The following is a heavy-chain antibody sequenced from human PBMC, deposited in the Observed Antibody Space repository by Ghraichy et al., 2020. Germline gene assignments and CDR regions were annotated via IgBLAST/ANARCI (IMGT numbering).Heavy chain of an antibody. V-gene: IGHV4-31*03. CDR3: VRDHAGAYYYYAMDV. CDR1: GDSITSGDYY. J-gene: IGHJ6*02. Sequence: SETLSLTCTVSGDSITSGDYYWSWVRQHPGKGLEWIGYIYHTGGTYYNPSLKSRLTISVDTYKNQFSLKLSSVTAADSAVYYCVRDHAGAYYYYAMDVWGQGTTVTVSS. D-gene: IGHD2-8*02. CDR2: IYHTGGT.